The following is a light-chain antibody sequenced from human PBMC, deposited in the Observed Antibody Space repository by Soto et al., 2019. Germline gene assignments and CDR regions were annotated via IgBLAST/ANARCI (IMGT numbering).Light chain of an antibody. V-gene: IGKV3-15*01. J-gene: IGKJ1*01. CDR2: GAS. Sequence: ELVMTQSPATLSVSPGERATLSCRASQSIRNNLAWYQQQFGQAPMLLIYGASTRAPDVPDRFSGSGSGTEFTFTINSLQPDDFAPYYCHQSNHYSPWTLGQGTKVEIK. CDR3: HQSNHYSPWT. CDR1: QSIRNN.